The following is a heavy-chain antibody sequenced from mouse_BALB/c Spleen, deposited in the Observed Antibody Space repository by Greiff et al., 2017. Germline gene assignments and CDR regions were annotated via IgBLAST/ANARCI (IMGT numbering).Heavy chain of an antibody. CDR3: TSPRYGSSQFAY. CDR2: IYPGNSDT. V-gene: IGHV1-5*01. CDR1: GYTFTSYW. D-gene: IGHD1-1*01. Sequence: VQLKQSGTVLARPGASVKMSCKASGYTFTSYWMHWVKQRPGQGLEWIGAIYPGNSDTSYNQKFKGKAKLTAVTSTSTAYMELSSLTNEDSAVYYCTSPRYGSSQFAYWGQGTLVTVSA. J-gene: IGHJ3*01.